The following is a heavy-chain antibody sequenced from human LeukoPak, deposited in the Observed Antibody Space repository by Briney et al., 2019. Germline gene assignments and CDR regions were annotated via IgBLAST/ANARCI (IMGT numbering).Heavy chain of an antibody. J-gene: IGHJ4*02. D-gene: IGHD6-13*01. CDR2: INPKSGGT. Sequence: ASVKVSCKASGYTFSDNYLHWVRQAPGQGLEWMGWINPKSGGTEYAQKFQGRVTMTRDTSLSTVYMELRRLTSDDTAVFYCASSLGYSSSWYLGDFDYWGQGTLVTVSS. V-gene: IGHV1-2*02. CDR3: ASSLGYSSSWYLGDFDY. CDR1: GYTFSDNY.